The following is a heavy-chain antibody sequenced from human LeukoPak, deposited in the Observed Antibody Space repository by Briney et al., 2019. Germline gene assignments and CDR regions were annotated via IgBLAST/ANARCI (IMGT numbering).Heavy chain of an antibody. V-gene: IGHV3-23*01. CDR1: GFTFKNYA. J-gene: IGHJ4*02. CDR2: LSGSGSLT. Sequence: GGSLRLSCAASGFTFKNYAMTWVRKAPGKGPEWVSALSGSGSLTYYEDSVKGRFTVSRDNAKNILYLHMNSLRAEDTAIYFCARSRWLGVDYFDYWGQGTLVTVSS. D-gene: IGHD6-19*01. CDR3: ARSRWLGVDYFDY.